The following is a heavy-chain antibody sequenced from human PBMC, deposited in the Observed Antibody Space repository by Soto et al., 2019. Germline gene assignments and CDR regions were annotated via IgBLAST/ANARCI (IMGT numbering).Heavy chain of an antibody. Sequence: SETLSLTCTVSGGSISSYYWSWIRHPPGKGLEWIGYIYYSGSTNYNPSLKSRVTISVDTSKNQFSLKLSSVTAADTAVYYCARGSSSWYLGPAIFQQWGPG. D-gene: IGHD6-13*01. V-gene: IGHV4-59*13. CDR3: ARGSSSWYLGPAIFQQ. CDR2: IYYSGST. J-gene: IGHJ1*01. CDR1: GGSISSYY.